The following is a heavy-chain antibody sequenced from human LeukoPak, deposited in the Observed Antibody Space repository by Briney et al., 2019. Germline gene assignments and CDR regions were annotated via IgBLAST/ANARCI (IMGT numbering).Heavy chain of an antibody. CDR2: ISWNSGSI. D-gene: IGHD6-13*01. V-gene: IGHV3-9*01. CDR1: GFTFDDYA. Sequence: GGSLRLSCAASGFTFDDYAMHWVRQAPGKGLEWVSGISWNSGSIGYADSVKGRFTISRDNAKNSLYLQMNSPRAEDTALYYCAKGSLVLAAVSAFDIWGQGTMVTVSS. CDR3: AKGSLVLAAVSAFDI. J-gene: IGHJ3*02.